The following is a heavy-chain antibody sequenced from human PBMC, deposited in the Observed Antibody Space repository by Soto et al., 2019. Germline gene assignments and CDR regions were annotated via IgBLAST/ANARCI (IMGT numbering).Heavy chain of an antibody. Sequence: QVQLVESGGGVVQPGRSLRLSCAASGFTFSSYAMHWVRQAPGKGLEWVAVISYDGSNKYYADSVKGRFTISRDNSKNTLYLQMNGLRAEDTAVYYCARVEGDYGDYPDYWGQGTLVTVSS. D-gene: IGHD4-17*01. V-gene: IGHV3-30-3*01. CDR2: ISYDGSNK. CDR3: ARVEGDYGDYPDY. CDR1: GFTFSSYA. J-gene: IGHJ4*02.